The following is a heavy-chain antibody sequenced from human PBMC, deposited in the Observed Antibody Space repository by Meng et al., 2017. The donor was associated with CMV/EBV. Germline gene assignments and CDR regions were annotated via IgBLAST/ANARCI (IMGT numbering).Heavy chain of an antibody. CDR1: GLTFGSYA. J-gene: IGHJ6*02. Sequence: GESLKISCAASGLTFGSYAMSWVRQAPGKGLEWVSAISGSGGSTYYADSVKGRFTISRDNSKNTLYLQMNSLRADDTAVYYCAKDLLRYCSSTSCPFGMDVWGQGTTVTVSS. CDR3: AKDLLRYCSSTSCPFGMDV. D-gene: IGHD2-2*01. CDR2: ISGSGGST. V-gene: IGHV3-23*01.